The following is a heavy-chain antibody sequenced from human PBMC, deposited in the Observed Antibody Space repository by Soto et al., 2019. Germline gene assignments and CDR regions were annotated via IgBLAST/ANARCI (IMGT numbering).Heavy chain of an antibody. Sequence: SLILSCAASGFTFSDYYMSWIRQAPGKGLEWVSYISSSSSDTNYADSVRGRFTISRDNAKNSLYLQMNGLRAEDTAVYYCVRDIARVGDTYYYDYWGQGTLVTVSS. D-gene: IGHD1-26*01. CDR3: VRDIARVGDTYYYDY. V-gene: IGHV3-11*06. CDR2: ISSSSSDT. CDR1: GFTFSDYY. J-gene: IGHJ4*02.